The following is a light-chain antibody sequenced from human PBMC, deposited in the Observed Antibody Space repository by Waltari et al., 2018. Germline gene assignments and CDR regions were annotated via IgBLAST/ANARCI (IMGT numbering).Light chain of an antibody. J-gene: IGKJ4*01. CDR3: QQRSNSPT. CDR2: DAS. CDR1: KSVNSY. V-gene: IGKV3-11*01. Sequence: CRSARKSVNSYVAWYKQKPGQAPRLLFCDASYRATGTPARFSGSGSVTDFTLTISSLEPEYFAVYYCQQRSNSPTFGEGTKVEIK.